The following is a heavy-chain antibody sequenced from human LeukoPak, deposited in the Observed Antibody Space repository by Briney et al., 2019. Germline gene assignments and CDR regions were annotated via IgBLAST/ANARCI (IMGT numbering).Heavy chain of an antibody. Sequence: ASVKVSCKASGYTLSSYAINWVRQAPGQGLEWMGWISAYNGNTNYAQKLQGRVTMTTDTSTSTAYMELRSLRSDDTAVYYCARVAMMYYDFWSPQWGFDPWGQGTLVTVSS. CDR2: ISAYNGNT. J-gene: IGHJ5*02. CDR3: ARVAMMYYDFWSPQWGFDP. CDR1: GYTLSSYA. V-gene: IGHV1-18*01. D-gene: IGHD3-3*01.